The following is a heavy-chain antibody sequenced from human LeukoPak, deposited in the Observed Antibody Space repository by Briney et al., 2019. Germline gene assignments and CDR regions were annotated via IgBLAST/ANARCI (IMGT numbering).Heavy chain of an antibody. CDR2: ISAYNGNT. CDR1: GYTFTSYG. D-gene: IGHD2-2*01. J-gene: IGHJ4*02. CDR3: ALIVVVPAATPLNFDY. Sequence: ASVKVSCKASGYTFTSYGISWVRQAPGQGLEWVGWISAYNGNTNYAQKLQGRVTMTTDTSTSTAYMELRSLRSDDTAVYYCALIVVVPAATPLNFDYWGQGTLVTVSS. V-gene: IGHV1-18*01.